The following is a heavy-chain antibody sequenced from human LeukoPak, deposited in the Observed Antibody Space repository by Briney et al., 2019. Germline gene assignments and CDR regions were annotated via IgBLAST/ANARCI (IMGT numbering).Heavy chain of an antibody. D-gene: IGHD3-22*01. V-gene: IGHV3-30*03. CDR3: ARDGGYYLIKDAFDI. CDR2: ISNDGNNK. Sequence: GGSLRLSCAASGFPFSSYGMHWVRQAPGKGLEWVAAISNDGNNKFYADSVKGRFTISRDNAKNSLYLQMNSLRAEDTAVYYCARDGGYYLIKDAFDIWGQGTLVTVSS. J-gene: IGHJ4*02. CDR1: GFPFSSYG.